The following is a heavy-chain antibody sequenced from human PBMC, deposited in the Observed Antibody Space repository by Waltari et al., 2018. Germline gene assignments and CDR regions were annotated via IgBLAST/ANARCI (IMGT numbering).Heavy chain of an antibody. CDR3: ATALGNGVDP. Sequence: EVQLVESGGGLAQPGGSLRLSCAASGFTFSSFTMSWVRQAPGKGLEWVSAIRDTGEGTFDRDSVKGRFTVSRDNSKNTVYLQMNSLRAEDTAIYYCATALGNGVDPWGQGTLVTVSS. CDR1: GFTFSSFT. J-gene: IGHJ5*02. V-gene: IGHV3-23*04. CDR2: IRDTGEGT. D-gene: IGHD1-1*01.